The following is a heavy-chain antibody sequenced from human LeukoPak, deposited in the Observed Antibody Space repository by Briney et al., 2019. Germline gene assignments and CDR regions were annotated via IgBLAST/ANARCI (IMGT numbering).Heavy chain of an antibody. V-gene: IGHV3-11*03. Sequence: GGSLRLSCVGSGFTFSDYHMSWIRQAPGKGLEWISYIRSSGSDTNYADSVRGRFTISRDNAKNSLYLQMNSLRAEDTAVYYCARAIAVTPWYFDLWGRGTLVTVSS. CDR3: ARAIAVTPWYFDL. D-gene: IGHD6-19*01. J-gene: IGHJ2*01. CDR1: GFTFSDYH. CDR2: IRSSGSDT.